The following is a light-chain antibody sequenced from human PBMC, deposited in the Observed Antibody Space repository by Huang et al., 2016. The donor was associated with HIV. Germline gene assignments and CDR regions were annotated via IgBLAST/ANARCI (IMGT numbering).Light chain of an antibody. CDR3: QQYNTYLYT. V-gene: IGKV1-5*03. Sequence: DIQMTQSPSTLSASVGDRVTITCRASQNINTWLAWYQQKPGKAPDLLIYRASSLQVDVPSRFTGSGSGTEFTLTITSLQPDDLGTYYCQQYNTYLYTFGQGTKLEI. CDR1: QNINTW. J-gene: IGKJ2*01. CDR2: RAS.